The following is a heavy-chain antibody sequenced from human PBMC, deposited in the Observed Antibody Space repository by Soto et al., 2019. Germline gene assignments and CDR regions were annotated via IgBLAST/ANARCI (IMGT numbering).Heavy chain of an antibody. V-gene: IGHV3-7*01. J-gene: IGHJ4*02. CDR1: GFTFSNYW. CDR2: IKEDGSEK. CDR3: SRDLVVGAKALNY. Sequence: GGSLRFSSAASGFTFSNYWMTWVRQAPGKGLEWVADIKEDGSEKHDVDSVKGRFTISRDNAKSSLYMQMNSLRVEDTAVYFCSRDLVVGAKALNYWGQGALVTVSS. D-gene: IGHD1-26*01.